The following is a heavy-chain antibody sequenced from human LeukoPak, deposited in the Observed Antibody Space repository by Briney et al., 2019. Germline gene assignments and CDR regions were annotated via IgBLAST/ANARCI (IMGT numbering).Heavy chain of an antibody. CDR3: ARLGVEDY. D-gene: IGHD3-16*01. CDR1: GYTFTVYY. CDR2: INPNSGGT. V-gene: IGHV1-2*02. Sequence: ASVKVSCKASGYTFTVYYIHWVRQAPGQGLEWMGWINPNSGGTNYAQKFQGRVIMTRDTSISTVYMELSRLSSDDTAVYYCARLGVEDYWGQGTLVTVSS. J-gene: IGHJ4*02.